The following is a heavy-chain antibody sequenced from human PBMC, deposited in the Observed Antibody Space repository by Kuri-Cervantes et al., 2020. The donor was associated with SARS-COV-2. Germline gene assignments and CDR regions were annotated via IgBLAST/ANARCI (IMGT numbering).Heavy chain of an antibody. V-gene: IGHV1-69*10. J-gene: IGHJ6*02. CDR3: AREVVVVSPISNPPYYYGMDV. D-gene: IGHD2-21*01. Sequence: SVKVSCKASGGTFSSYAIRWVRQAPGQGLEWMGGIIPILGIANYAQKFQGRVTITADKSTSTAYMELSSLSSDDRAVYYCAREVVVVSPISNPPYYYGMDVWGQGTAVTVSS. CDR2: IIPILGIA. CDR1: GGTFSSYA.